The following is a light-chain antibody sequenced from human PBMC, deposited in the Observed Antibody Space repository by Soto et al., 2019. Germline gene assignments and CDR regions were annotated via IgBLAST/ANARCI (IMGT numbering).Light chain of an antibody. V-gene: IGKV3-15*01. CDR1: QNIGST. Sequence: IVMTQSPATLSVSPGDRATLSCRASQNIGSTLAWYQQRPGQAPRLLIYLASTRAAGVPARFGGSGSGTEFTLTISSLQSEDFAVYYCLQINNWPLTFGPGTKVDIK. CDR3: LQINNWPLT. CDR2: LAS. J-gene: IGKJ1*01.